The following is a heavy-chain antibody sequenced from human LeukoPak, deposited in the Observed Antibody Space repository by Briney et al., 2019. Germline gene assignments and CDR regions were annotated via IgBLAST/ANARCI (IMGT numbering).Heavy chain of an antibody. D-gene: IGHD1-26*01. CDR3: ARGRPYSGGYHLDY. J-gene: IGHJ4*02. CDR2: IYYSGST. V-gene: IGHV4-39*01. Sequence: SETLSLTCTISGDSTSSDRYYGGWVRQPPGRGLEWIGNIYYSGSTYYTPSLKSRVTMSVDTSKNQFFLKLNSVTAADTAVYYCARGRPYSGGYHLDYWGQGPLVTVSP. CDR1: GDSTSSDRYY.